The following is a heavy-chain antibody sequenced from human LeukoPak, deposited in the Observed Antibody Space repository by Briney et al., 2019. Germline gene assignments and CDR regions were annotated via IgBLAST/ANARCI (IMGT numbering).Heavy chain of an antibody. Sequence: SETLSLTCTVSGGSISSSSYYWGWIRQPPGKGLEWIGSIYYSGSTYYNPSLKSRVTISVDTSKNQFSLKLSSVTAADTAVYYCAREVIVSVHKTQVEAVAGTHYFDYWGQGTLVTVSS. CDR2: IYYSGST. D-gene: IGHD6-19*01. V-gene: IGHV4-39*07. CDR1: GGSISSSSYY. CDR3: AREVIVSVHKTQVEAVAGTHYFDY. J-gene: IGHJ4*02.